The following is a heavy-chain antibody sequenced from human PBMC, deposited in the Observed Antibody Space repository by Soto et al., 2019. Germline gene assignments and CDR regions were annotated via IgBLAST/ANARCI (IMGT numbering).Heavy chain of an antibody. CDR1: GFTFSTYS. J-gene: IGHJ4*02. Sequence: VLLLESGGGLVKPGGSLRLSCAASGFTFSTYSMNWVRQAPGKELEWVSSISSTSTYIYYADSVKGRFTISRDNAKNSLFLQMDSLRGDDTAVYYCARLSGVGYSYSDYWGQGTLVTVSS. V-gene: IGHV3-21*01. CDR3: ARLSGVGYSYSDY. D-gene: IGHD5-18*01. CDR2: ISSTSTYI.